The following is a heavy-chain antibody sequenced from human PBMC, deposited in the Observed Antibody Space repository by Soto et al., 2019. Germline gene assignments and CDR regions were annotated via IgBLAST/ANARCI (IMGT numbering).Heavy chain of an antibody. CDR3: AGGRGGHWFGELHYFDY. V-gene: IGHV3-66*01. CDR1: GFTVSNKC. CDR2: IYSGGST. Sequence: EVQLVESGGGLVQPGGSLRLSCAASGFTVSNKCMNWVRQAPGKGLEWVSVIYSGGSTYYADSVKDRFTIHRDNSTNTLYLQMKGLRAEDTAVYYCAGGRGGHWFGELHYFDYWGQGTLVTVSS. J-gene: IGHJ4*02. D-gene: IGHD3-10*01.